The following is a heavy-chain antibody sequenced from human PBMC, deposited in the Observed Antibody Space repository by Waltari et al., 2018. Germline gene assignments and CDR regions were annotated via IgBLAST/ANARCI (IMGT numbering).Heavy chain of an antibody. D-gene: IGHD3-3*01. CDR2: INYIGNT. CDR3: ARRARAGSGVYYFDS. V-gene: IGHV4-39*01. J-gene: IGHJ4*02. Sequence: QLQLQESGPGLVKPSETLSLTCTVSGGPISSSSHDWGWLRQPPGKGLEWIGSINYIGNTYKNPSLKSRVTISVDTSKNQFSLKMNSVTATDTAVYYCARRARAGSGVYYFDSWGQGTLVTVSS. CDR1: GGPISSSSHD.